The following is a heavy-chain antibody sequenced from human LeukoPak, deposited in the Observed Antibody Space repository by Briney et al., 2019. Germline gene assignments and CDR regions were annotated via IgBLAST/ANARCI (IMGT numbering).Heavy chain of an antibody. D-gene: IGHD2-21*01. CDR3: TRNLGGGGPKFLRSSPNYVMDF. CDR1: GFSFSSYD. Sequence: GGSLRLSCAASGFSFSSYDMHWVRHVTGKGLEWVSAIGTAGDTYYPDSVKGRFTISRENAKNTLFLQMDSLRDGDTAVYYCTRNLGGGGPKFLRSSPNYVMDFWGQGTTVTVSS. J-gene: IGHJ6*02. CDR2: IGTAGDT. V-gene: IGHV3-13*01.